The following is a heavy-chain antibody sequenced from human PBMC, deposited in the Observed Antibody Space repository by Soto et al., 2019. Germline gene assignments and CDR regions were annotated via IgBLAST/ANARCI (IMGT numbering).Heavy chain of an antibody. J-gene: IGHJ6*02. CDR3: ARDKFYGSASSNNLYYYYYGMDV. CDR1: GFTVSTNY. D-gene: IGHD3-10*01. CDR2: IYSDGST. Sequence: EVQLVETGGGLIQPGGSLRLSCAASGFTVSTNYMNWVRQAPGKGLEWVSVIYSDGSTYYAASVEGRFSISRDNSKNTLYLQMNSLRVEDTAIYYCARDKFYGSASSNNLYYYYYGMDVWGQGTTVAVSS. V-gene: IGHV3-53*02.